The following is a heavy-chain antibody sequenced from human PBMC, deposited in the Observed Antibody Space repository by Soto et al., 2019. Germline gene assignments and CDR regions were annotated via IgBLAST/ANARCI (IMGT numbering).Heavy chain of an antibody. CDR1: GGTFSSYA. V-gene: IGHV1-69*01. D-gene: IGHD3-10*01. CDR2: IIPIFGTA. CDR3: ARAGYYGPTAAYGMDV. Sequence: QVQLVQSGAEVKKPGSSVKVSCKASGGTFSSYAISWVRQAPGQGLEWTGGIIPIFGTANYAQKFQGRVTITADEPTSTAYMELSSLRSEDTAVYYCARAGYYGPTAAYGMDVWGQGTTVTVSS. J-gene: IGHJ6*02.